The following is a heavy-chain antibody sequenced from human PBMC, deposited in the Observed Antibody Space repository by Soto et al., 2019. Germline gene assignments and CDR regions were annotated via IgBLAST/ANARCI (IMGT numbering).Heavy chain of an antibody. Sequence: ASVKVSCKTSGYTFSDHYTHWVRQARGQGLEWMGWINPNSGGTGYAEKFQGRVTMTRDTSISTAYMELNRLNSDDTAVYYCVRGGPVAGPTSSEENHPFQLWGQGTLVTVSS. D-gene: IGHD6-19*01. CDR2: INPNSGGT. V-gene: IGHV1-2*02. CDR1: GYTFSDHY. CDR3: VRGGPVAGPTSSEENHPFQL. J-gene: IGHJ4*02.